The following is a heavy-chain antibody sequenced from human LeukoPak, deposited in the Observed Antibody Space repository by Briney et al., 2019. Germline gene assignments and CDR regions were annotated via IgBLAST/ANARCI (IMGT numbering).Heavy chain of an antibody. J-gene: IGHJ4*02. V-gene: IGHV4-39*01. D-gene: IGHD3-16*01. CDR3: VRGSTLRHYQY. CDR2: IYYSGST. CDR1: GGSISSTTYY. Sequence: SETLSLTCTVSGGSISSTTYYWGWIRRPPGKGLGWIGSIYYSGSTYYNPSLKSRVTVSVDTSKNQFSLILSSVTAADTAVYYCVRGSTLRHYQYWGQGTLVTVSS.